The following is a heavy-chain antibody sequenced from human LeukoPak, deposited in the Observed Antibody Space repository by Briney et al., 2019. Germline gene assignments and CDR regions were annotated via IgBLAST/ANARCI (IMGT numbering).Heavy chain of an antibody. CDR2: ISAYNGNT. D-gene: IGHD3-10*01. CDR1: GYTFTSYG. J-gene: IGHJ6*04. V-gene: IGHV1-18*04. CDR3: ARNQYYYGSGSYYNPYYYYYYSMDV. Sequence: ASVKVSCKASGYTFTSYGISWVRQAPGQGLEWMGWISAYNGNTNYAQKLQGRVTMTTDTSTSTAYMELRSLRSDDTAVYYCARNQYYYGSGSYYNPYYYYYYSMDVWGKGTTVTVSS.